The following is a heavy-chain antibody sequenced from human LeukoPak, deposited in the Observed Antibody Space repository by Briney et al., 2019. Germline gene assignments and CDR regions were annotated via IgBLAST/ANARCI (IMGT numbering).Heavy chain of an antibody. CDR3: ARHTEMATITSPFDY. Sequence: GESLKISCKGSGYSFTSYWIGWVRQMPGKGLEWMGIIYPGDSDTRYSPSFQGQVTISADKSISTAYLQWSSLKASDTAMYYCARHTEMATITSPFDYWGQGTLVTVSS. V-gene: IGHV5-51*01. D-gene: IGHD5-24*01. J-gene: IGHJ4*02. CDR1: GYSFTSYW. CDR2: IYPGDSDT.